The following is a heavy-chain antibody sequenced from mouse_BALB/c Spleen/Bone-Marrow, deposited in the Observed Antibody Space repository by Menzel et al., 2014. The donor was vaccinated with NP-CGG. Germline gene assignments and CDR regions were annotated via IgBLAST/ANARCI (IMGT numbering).Heavy chain of an antibody. CDR2: ISSGGGST. CDR3: ARHYGYGAMDY. CDR1: GFAFSSYD. Sequence: EVMLVESGGGLVKPGGSLKLSCAASGFAFSSYDMSWVRQTPEKRLEWVAYISSGGGSTYYPDTVKGRFTISRDNAKNTLCLQMSSLKSEDTAMYYCARHYGYGAMDYWGQGTSVTVSS. J-gene: IGHJ4*01. D-gene: IGHD1-2*01. V-gene: IGHV5-12-1*01.